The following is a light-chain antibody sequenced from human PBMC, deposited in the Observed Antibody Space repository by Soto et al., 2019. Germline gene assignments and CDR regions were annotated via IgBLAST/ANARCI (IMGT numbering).Light chain of an antibody. Sequence: EIVLTQSPATLSLSPGERATLSCMASQSVSTSLVWYQQKPGQAPRLLIYGTSSRATGIPDRFSGSGSGTDFTLTISRLEPEDFAVYYCQQYGNSPITFGQGTRLEIK. CDR2: GTS. J-gene: IGKJ5*01. CDR3: QQYGNSPIT. V-gene: IGKV3-20*01. CDR1: QSVSTS.